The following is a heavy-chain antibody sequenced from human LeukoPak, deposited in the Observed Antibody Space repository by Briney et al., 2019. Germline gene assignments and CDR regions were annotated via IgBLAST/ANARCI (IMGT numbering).Heavy chain of an antibody. Sequence: ASVKVSCKASGYTFTSYDINWVRQATGQGLEWMGWMNPNSGNTGNAQKFQGRVTMTRNTSISTAYMELSSLRSEDTAVYYCATLYVGATHYDYWGQGTLVTVSS. V-gene: IGHV1-8*01. J-gene: IGHJ4*02. CDR1: GYTFTSYD. CDR2: MNPNSGNT. D-gene: IGHD1-26*01. CDR3: ATLYVGATHYDY.